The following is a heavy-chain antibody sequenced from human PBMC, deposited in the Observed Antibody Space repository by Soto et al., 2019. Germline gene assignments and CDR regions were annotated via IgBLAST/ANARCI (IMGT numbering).Heavy chain of an antibody. CDR1: GGSFSGYY. D-gene: IGHD3-22*01. Sequence: TLSLTCAVYGGSFSGYYWSWIRQPPGKGPEWIGEINHSGSTNYNPSLKSRVTISVDTSKNQFSLKLSSVTAADTAVYYCARGRTYYYDSSGYYRHEYFQHWGQGTLVTVSS. CDR3: ARGRTYYYDSSGYYRHEYFQH. V-gene: IGHV4-34*01. J-gene: IGHJ1*01. CDR2: INHSGST.